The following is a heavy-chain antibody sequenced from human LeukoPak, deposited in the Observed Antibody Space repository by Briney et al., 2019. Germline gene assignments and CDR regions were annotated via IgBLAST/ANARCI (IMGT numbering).Heavy chain of an antibody. CDR1: GGSFSGYY. V-gene: IGHV4-34*01. Sequence: PSETLSLTCAVYGGSFSGYYWSWIRQPPGKGLEWNGEINHSGSTNYNPSLKSRVTTSVDTSKNQFSLKLSSVTAADTAVYYCARAVTISYYMPVWGKGTTVTVSS. D-gene: IGHD3-10*01. J-gene: IGHJ6*03. CDR3: ARAVTISYYMPV. CDR2: INHSGST.